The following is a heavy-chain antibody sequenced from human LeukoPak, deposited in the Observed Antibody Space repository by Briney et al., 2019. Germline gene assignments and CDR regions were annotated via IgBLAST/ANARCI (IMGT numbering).Heavy chain of an antibody. Sequence: SETLSLTCAVYGGSFSGYYWSWIRQPPGKGLEWIGEINHSGSTNYNPSLKSRVTISVDMSKNQFSLKLSSVTAADTAVYYCARSTPVIVVVPAATSYYFDYWGQGTLVTVSS. CDR3: ARSTPVIVVVPAATSYYFDY. CDR2: INHSGST. V-gene: IGHV4-34*01. J-gene: IGHJ4*02. D-gene: IGHD2-2*01. CDR1: GGSFSGYY.